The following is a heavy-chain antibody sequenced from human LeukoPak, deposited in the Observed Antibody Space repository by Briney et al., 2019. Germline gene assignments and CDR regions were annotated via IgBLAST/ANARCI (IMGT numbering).Heavy chain of an antibody. J-gene: IGHJ4*02. Sequence: SETLSLTCTVSGGSISSYYWSWIRQPPGKGLEWIGEINHSGSTNYNPSLKSRVTISVDTSKNQFSLKLSSVTAADTAVYYRARARRLWTTKIYFDYWGQGTLVTVSS. CDR2: INHSGST. V-gene: IGHV4-34*01. CDR3: ARARRLWTTKIYFDY. D-gene: IGHD5-18*01. CDR1: GGSISSYY.